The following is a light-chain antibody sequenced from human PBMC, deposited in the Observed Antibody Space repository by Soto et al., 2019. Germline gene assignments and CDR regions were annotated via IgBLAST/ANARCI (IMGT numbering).Light chain of an antibody. J-gene: IGKJ5*01. CDR1: QSIGSN. V-gene: IGKV3-15*01. Sequence: EIVMTQSPATLSVSLGEGATLSCRTSQSIGSNLGWYQQKPGQVPRLLIYAASTRAPGIPARFSGSGSGTDDTPPTSSMQPEDSAVYYCQQYNNRSPITFGPGTKLEIK. CDR2: AAS. CDR3: QQYNNRSPIT.